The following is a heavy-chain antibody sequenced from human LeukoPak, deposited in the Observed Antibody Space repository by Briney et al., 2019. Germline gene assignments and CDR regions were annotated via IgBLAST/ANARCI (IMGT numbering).Heavy chain of an antibody. CDR2: ISAYNGNT. V-gene: IGHV1-18*01. Sequence: ASVKVSCKASGYTFTSYGISWVRQAPGQGLEWMGWISAYNGNTNYAQKLQGRVTMTTDTSTSTAYMELRSLRSDDTAVYYCARLSPYYDILTGHAANWFDPWGQGTLVTVSS. CDR3: ARLSPYYDILTGHAANWFDP. CDR1: GYTFTSYG. D-gene: IGHD3-9*01. J-gene: IGHJ5*02.